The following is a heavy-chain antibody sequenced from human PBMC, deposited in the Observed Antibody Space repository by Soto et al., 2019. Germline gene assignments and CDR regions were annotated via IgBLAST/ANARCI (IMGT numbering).Heavy chain of an antibody. V-gene: IGHV1-18*01. CDR2: ISPYSGNT. J-gene: IGHJ1*01. Sequence: ASVKVSCKASGYTFTSYGISWVRQAPGQGLEWMGWISPYSGNTNYAQKLQGRVTMTTDTSTSTAYMELRSLRSDDTAVYYCARDPYDSSGIAEYFQLWGQGTLVTVSS. D-gene: IGHD3-22*01. CDR1: GYTFTSYG. CDR3: ARDPYDSSGIAEYFQL.